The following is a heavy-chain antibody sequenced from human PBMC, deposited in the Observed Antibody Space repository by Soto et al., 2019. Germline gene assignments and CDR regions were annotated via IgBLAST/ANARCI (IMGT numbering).Heavy chain of an antibody. Sequence: GGSLRLSCAASGFTFSSYSMNWVRQAPGKGLEWVSSISSSSSYIYYADSVKGRFTISRDNAKNSLYLQMNSLRAEDTAVYYCASWRKPVVPAAMGTNAFDIWGQGTMVTVSS. V-gene: IGHV3-21*01. CDR3: ASWRKPVVPAAMGTNAFDI. J-gene: IGHJ3*02. CDR1: GFTFSSYS. CDR2: ISSSSSYI. D-gene: IGHD2-2*01.